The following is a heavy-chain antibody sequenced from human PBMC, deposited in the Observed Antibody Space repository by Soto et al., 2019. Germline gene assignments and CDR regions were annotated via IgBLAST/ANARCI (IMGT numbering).Heavy chain of an antibody. Sequence: ASVKVSCKASGYTFTSYDINWVRQATGQGLEWMGWMNPNSGNTGYAQKFQGRVTMTRNTSISTAYMELSGLRSEDTAVYYCARLTQAYYYMDVWGKGTTVTVSS. CDR1: GYTFTSYD. CDR3: ARLTQAYYYMDV. CDR2: MNPNSGNT. J-gene: IGHJ6*03. V-gene: IGHV1-8*01. D-gene: IGHD7-27*01.